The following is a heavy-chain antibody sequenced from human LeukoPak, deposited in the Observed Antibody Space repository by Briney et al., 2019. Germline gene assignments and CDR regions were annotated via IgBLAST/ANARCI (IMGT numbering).Heavy chain of an antibody. CDR2: IYSGGGT. Sequence: PGGSLRLSCAASGFTVSRNYMSWVRQAPGKGLEWGSVIYSGGGTYYADSVRGRFTISRDNYKNTVYLQMNRLRAEDTAVYYWARASFWFDDSGYYFDYWGQGSLVTVSS. CDR3: ARASFWFDDSGYYFDY. CDR1: GFTVSRNY. D-gene: IGHD3-22*01. V-gene: IGHV3-66*01. J-gene: IGHJ4*02.